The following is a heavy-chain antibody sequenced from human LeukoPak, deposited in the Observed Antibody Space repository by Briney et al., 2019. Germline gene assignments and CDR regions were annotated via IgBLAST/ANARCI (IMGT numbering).Heavy chain of an antibody. CDR1: GFTFSSYW. CDR2: IKQDGSEK. V-gene: IGHV3-7*01. D-gene: IGHD6-13*01. Sequence: GGSLRLSCAASGFTFSSYWMSWVRQAPGKGLEWVANIKQDGSEKYYVDSVKGRFTISRDNAKNSLYLQMNSLRAEDTAVYYCARAQGYSNNWYFYFDCWGQGTLVTVSS. CDR3: ARAQGYSNNWYFYFDC. J-gene: IGHJ4*02.